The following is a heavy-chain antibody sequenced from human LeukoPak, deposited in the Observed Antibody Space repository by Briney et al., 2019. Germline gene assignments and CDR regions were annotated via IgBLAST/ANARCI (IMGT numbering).Heavy chain of an antibody. CDR1: GFTFSDSG. J-gene: IGHJ4*02. D-gene: IGHD1-26*01. V-gene: IGHV3-73*01. Sequence: GGSLRLSCAASGFTFSDSGMHWVRQASGKGLEWVGHIRSKADSYATVYAASVKGRFTITRDDSENTAYLQMNSLKTEDTAVYYCATFPSGSWSAYWGQGTLVTVSP. CDR3: ATFPSGSWSAY. CDR2: IRSKADSYAT.